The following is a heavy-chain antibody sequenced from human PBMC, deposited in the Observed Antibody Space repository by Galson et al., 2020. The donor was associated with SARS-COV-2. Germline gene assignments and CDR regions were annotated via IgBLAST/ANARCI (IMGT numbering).Heavy chain of an antibody. CDR1: GFSFSDYE. V-gene: IGHV3-48*03. CDR2: ISSSGGTV. CDR3: ARYRRHCTGGTCYWDY. D-gene: IGHD2-8*02. J-gene: IGHJ4*02. Sequence: GGSLRLSCAASGFSFSDYEMNWVRQAPGKGLEWVSYISSSGGTVYYGDSVKGRFTISRDNAKNSLYLQMNTLRAEDTAVYYCARYRRHCTGGTCYWDYWGQGTVVTVSS.